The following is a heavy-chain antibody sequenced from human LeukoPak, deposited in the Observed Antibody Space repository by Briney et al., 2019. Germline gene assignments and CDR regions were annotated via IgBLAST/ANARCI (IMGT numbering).Heavy chain of an antibody. V-gene: IGHV4-59*01. J-gene: IGHJ4*02. CDR1: AGSISSYY. CDR3: VYESRSYYIFGH. D-gene: IGHD3-10*01. Sequence: PSETLSLTCTVSAGSISSYYWSWIRQSPGKGLEWIGYIFYSGSTSYNPSLKSRVTISVDTSRNQFSLRLSSVTAADTAIYYCVYESRSYYIFGHWGQGTLVTVSS. CDR2: IFYSGST.